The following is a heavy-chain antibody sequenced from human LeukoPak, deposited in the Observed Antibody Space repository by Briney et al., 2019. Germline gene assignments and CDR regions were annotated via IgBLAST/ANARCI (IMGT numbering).Heavy chain of an antibody. CDR2: IYPGDSDT. CDR3: ARSPRSSSSADAFDI. V-gene: IGHV5-51*01. J-gene: IGHJ3*02. CDR1: GYSFTSYW. D-gene: IGHD6-6*01. Sequence: GESLKIPCKGSGYSFTSYWIGWVRQMPGKGLEWMGIIYPGDSDTRYSPSFQGQVTISADKSISTAYLQWSSLKASDTAMYYCARSPRSSSSADAFDIWGQGTMVTVSS.